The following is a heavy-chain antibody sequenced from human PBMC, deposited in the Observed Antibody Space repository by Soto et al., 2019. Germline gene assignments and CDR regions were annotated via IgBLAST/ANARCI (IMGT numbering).Heavy chain of an antibody. V-gene: IGHV4-59*01. CDR3: ARVAYYDFWSGYSANYYFDY. CDR1: GGSISSYY. CDR2: IYYSGST. Sequence: SETLSLTCTVSGGSISSYYWSWIRQPPGKGLEWIGYIYYSGSTNYNPSLKSRVTISVDTSKNQFSLKLSSVTAADTAVYYCARVAYYDFWSGYSANYYFDYWGQGTLVTVSS. D-gene: IGHD3-3*01. J-gene: IGHJ4*02.